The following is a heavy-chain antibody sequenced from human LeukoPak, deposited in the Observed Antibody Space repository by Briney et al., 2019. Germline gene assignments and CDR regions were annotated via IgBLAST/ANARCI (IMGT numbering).Heavy chain of an antibody. V-gene: IGHV1-24*01. CDR2: FDPEDGET. J-gene: IGHJ4*02. CDR1: GYTLTELS. CDR3: ATGGENYDYVWGSYRPLDY. D-gene: IGHD3-16*02. Sequence: GASVKVSCKVSGYTLTELSMHWVRQAPGKGLEWMGGFDPEDGETIYAQKFQGGVTMTEDTSTDTAYMELSSLRSEDTAVYYSATGGENYDYVWGSYRPLDYWGQGTVVTVSS.